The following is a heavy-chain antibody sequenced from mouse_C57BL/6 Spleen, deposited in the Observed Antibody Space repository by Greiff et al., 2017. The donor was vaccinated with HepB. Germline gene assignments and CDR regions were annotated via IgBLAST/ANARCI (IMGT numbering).Heavy chain of an antibody. J-gene: IGHJ1*03. CDR3: ARALHYYGSSYWYFDV. Sequence: EVQRVESGGGLVKPGGSLKLSCAASGFTFSSYAMSWVRQTPEKRLEWVATISDGGSYTYYPDNVKGRFTISRDNAKNNLYLQMSHLKSEDTAMYYCARALHYYGSSYWYFDVWGTGTTVTVSS. CDR2: ISDGGSYT. V-gene: IGHV5-4*01. D-gene: IGHD1-1*01. CDR1: GFTFSSYA.